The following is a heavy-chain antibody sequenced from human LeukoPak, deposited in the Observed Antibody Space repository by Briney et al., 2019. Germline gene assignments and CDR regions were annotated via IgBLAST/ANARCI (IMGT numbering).Heavy chain of an antibody. CDR1: GFTLSSYA. Sequence: GGSPRLSCAASGFTLSSYAMSWVRQAPGKGLEWVSDISGSGDSTYYADSVKGRFTISRDNSKNTLYLQMNSLRAEDTAVYYCAKDYASRGIAVVPGIWGQGTMVTVSS. J-gene: IGHJ3*02. CDR3: AKDYASRGIAVVPGI. D-gene: IGHD6-19*01. V-gene: IGHV3-23*01. CDR2: ISGSGDST.